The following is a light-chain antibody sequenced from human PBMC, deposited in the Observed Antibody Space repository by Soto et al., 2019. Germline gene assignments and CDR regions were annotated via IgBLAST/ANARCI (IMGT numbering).Light chain of an antibody. CDR2: GAS. J-gene: IGKJ1*01. CDR1: QSVSNNY. CDR3: QQYGSSGT. V-gene: IGKV3-20*01. Sequence: EIVLTQSPGRLSLSPGERATLSCRASQSVSNNYLAWYQQKPGQAPRLLIYGASNRATGIPDRFSGSGSGTDFTLTISRLEPEDFAVYYCQQYGSSGTFGQGTTGDIK.